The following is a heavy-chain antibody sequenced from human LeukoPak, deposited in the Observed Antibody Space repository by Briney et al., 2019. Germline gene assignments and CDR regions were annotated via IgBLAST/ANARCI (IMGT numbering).Heavy chain of an antibody. J-gene: IGHJ4*02. V-gene: IGHV4-34*01. CDR2: INHSGST. Sequence: SETLSLTCAVYGGSFSGYYWSWLRQPPGKGLEWIGEINHSGSTNYNPSLKSRVTISVDTSKNQFSLKLSSVTAADTAVYYCASYGSYYGFDYWGQGTLVTVSS. D-gene: IGHD1-26*01. CDR3: ASYGSYYGFDY. CDR1: GGSFSGYY.